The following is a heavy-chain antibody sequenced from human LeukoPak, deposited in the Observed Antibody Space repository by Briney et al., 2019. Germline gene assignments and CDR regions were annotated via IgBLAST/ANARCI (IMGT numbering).Heavy chain of an antibody. CDR1: GFTFGSYS. CDR3: ARDPGYRGQENFDY. CDR2: ISSSSSYI. D-gene: IGHD6-13*01. V-gene: IGHV3-21*01. Sequence: PGGSLRLSCAASGFTFGSYSMSWVRQAPGKGLEWVSSISSSSSYIYYADSVKGRFTISRDNAKNSLYLQMNSLRAEDTAVYYCARDPGYRGQENFDYWGQGTLVTVSS. J-gene: IGHJ4*02.